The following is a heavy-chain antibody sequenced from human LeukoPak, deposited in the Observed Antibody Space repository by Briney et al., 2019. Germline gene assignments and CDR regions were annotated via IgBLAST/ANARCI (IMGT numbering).Heavy chain of an antibody. V-gene: IGHV1-2*02. CDR3: AREVGATTAFFDY. Sequence: ASVKVSCKASGYTFTGYYMHWVRQAPGQGLEWMGCINPNIGGTNYAQKFQGRVTMTRDTSISRAYMELSRLRSDDTAVYYCAREVGATTAFFDYWGQGTLVTVSS. CDR2: INPNIGGT. CDR1: GYTFTGYY. J-gene: IGHJ4*02. D-gene: IGHD1-26*01.